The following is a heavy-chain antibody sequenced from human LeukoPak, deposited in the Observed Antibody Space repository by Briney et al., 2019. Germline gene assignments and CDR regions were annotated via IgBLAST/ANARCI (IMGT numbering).Heavy chain of an antibody. CDR3: ARADGYNNP. CDR1: GGSFSGYY. CDR2: INHSGST. Sequence: SETLSLTCAVYGGSFSGYYWSWIRQPPGKGLEWIGEINHSGSTNYNPSLKSRVTISVDTSKNQFSLKLSSVTAADTAVYYCARADGYNNPWSQGTLVTVSS. D-gene: IGHD5-24*01. J-gene: IGHJ5*02. V-gene: IGHV4-34*01.